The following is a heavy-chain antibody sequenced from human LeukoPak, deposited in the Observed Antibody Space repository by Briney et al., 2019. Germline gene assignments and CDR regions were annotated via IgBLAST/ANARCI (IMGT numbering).Heavy chain of an antibody. Sequence: PGGSLRLSCAASGFTFSSYAMSWVRQAPGKGLEWVSAISGSGGSTYYADSVKGRFTITRDNSKNTLYLQMNSLRAEDTAVYYCAKPNIVVVVAAFDYWGQGTLVTVSS. V-gene: IGHV3-23*01. CDR3: AKPNIVVVVAAFDY. CDR2: ISGSGGST. CDR1: GFTFSSYA. D-gene: IGHD2-15*01. J-gene: IGHJ4*02.